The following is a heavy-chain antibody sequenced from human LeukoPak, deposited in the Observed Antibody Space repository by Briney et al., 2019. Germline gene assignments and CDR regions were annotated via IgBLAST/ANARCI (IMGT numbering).Heavy chain of an antibody. Sequence: ASVKVSCKASGYTFTGYYMHWVRQAPGQGLEWMGWINPNSGGTNYAQKFQGRVTMTRDTSISTAYMGLSRLRSDDTAVYYCARDRMTTVTTSPSYYFDYWGQGTLVTVSS. V-gene: IGHV1-2*02. CDR2: INPNSGGT. CDR3: ARDRMTTVTTSPSYYFDY. CDR1: GYTFTGYY. D-gene: IGHD4-17*01. J-gene: IGHJ4*02.